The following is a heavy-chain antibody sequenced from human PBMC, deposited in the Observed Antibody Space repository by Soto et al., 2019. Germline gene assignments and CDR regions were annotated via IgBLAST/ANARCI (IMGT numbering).Heavy chain of an antibody. J-gene: IGHJ4*02. CDR3: ARRGSGSYYDY. V-gene: IGHV3-23*01. CDR2: ISGSGDST. Sequence: GGSLKLSCAASGFTFSSYAMRWVRQAPVKGLEWVSAISGSGDSTYYADSVKGRFTISRDNSKNTLYLQMNSLRAEDTAVYYCARRGSGSYYDYWGQGTLVTVSS. CDR1: GFTFSSYA. D-gene: IGHD1-26*01.